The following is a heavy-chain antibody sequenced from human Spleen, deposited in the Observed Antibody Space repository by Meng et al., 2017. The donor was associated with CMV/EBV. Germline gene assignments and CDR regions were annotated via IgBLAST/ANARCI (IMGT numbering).Heavy chain of an antibody. CDR3: ARASGYCSSTSCPGYYYGMDV. CDR2: ISYDGSNK. D-gene: IGHD2-2*01. CDR1: GFTFSSYA. Sequence: GGSLRLSCAASGFTFSSYAMHWVRQAPGKGLEWVAVISYDGSNKYYADSVKGRFTISRDNSKNTLYLQMNSPRAEDTAVYYCARASGYCSSTSCPGYYYGMDVWGQGTTVTVSS. V-gene: IGHV3-30-3*01. J-gene: IGHJ6*02.